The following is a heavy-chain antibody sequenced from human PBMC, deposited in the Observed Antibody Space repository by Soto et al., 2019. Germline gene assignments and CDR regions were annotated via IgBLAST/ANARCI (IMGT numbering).Heavy chain of an antibody. V-gene: IGHV1-18*01. CDR1: GYTFTSYG. CDR3: ARDGVRQWLVQGIDY. J-gene: IGHJ4*02. Sequence: ASVNVSCKASGYTFTSYGISWVRQAPGQGLEWMGWISAYNGNTNYAQKLQGRVTMTTDTSTSTAYMELRSLRSDDTAVYYCARDGVRQWLVQGIDYWGQGTLVTVSS. D-gene: IGHD6-19*01. CDR2: ISAYNGNT.